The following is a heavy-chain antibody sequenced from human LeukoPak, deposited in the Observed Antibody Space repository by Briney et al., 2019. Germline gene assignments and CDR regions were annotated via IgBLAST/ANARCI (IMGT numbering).Heavy chain of an antibody. Sequence: GGSLRLSCAASGFTFDDYAMSWVRQAPGKGLEWVSFINWNGGSTAYGDSVKGRFTISRDNAKNSLYLQMDSLRADDTAFYYCARDPPRGEYYFDYWGQGTLVTVSS. J-gene: IGHJ4*02. V-gene: IGHV3-20*04. CDR1: GFTFDDYA. CDR3: ARDPPRGEYYFDY. CDR2: INWNGGST.